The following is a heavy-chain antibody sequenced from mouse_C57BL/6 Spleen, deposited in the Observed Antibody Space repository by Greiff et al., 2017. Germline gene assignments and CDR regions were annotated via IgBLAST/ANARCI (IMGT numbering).Heavy chain of an antibody. Sequence: QVQLQQPGAELVKPGASVKMSCKASSYTFTSYWITWVKQRPGQGLEWIGDIYPGSGSTNYNEKFKSKATLTVDTSSSTAYMQLSSLTSEDSAVYYCARRGTTVTYFDYWGQGTTLTVSS. CDR2: IYPGSGST. D-gene: IGHD1-1*01. CDR1: SYTFTSYW. J-gene: IGHJ2*01. CDR3: ARRGTTVTYFDY. V-gene: IGHV1-55*01.